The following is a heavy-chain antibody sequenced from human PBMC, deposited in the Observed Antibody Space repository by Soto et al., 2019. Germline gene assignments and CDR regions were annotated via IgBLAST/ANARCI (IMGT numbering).Heavy chain of an antibody. CDR2: IFSNDDK. V-gene: IGHV2-26*01. J-gene: IGHJ6*01. CDR3: ARLNVMLIESYFYAEDV. CDR1: GFSLSNVRMG. Sequence: QVTLKESGPVLVKPTETLTLTCTVSGFSLSNVRMGVSWIREPPGKALEWLAHIFSNDDKSYNTSLKSRLTISKDTSRSQVVLTMNNMDPVDTATYFCARLNVMLIESYFYAEDVWGQGTTVTVSS. D-gene: IGHD3-22*01.